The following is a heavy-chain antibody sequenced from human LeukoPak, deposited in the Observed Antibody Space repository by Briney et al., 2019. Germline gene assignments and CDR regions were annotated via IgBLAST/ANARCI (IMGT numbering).Heavy chain of an antibody. D-gene: IGHD2-2*01. Sequence: ETLSLTCTVSGVSISSYYWSWIRQPPGKGLEWIGYIYYSGSTNYNPSLTSRVTISVYTSKNQFSLKLSSVTAADTAEYYCARDSQYCTSTSCYFDYWGQGTLVTVSS. CDR3: ARDSQYCTSTSCYFDY. J-gene: IGHJ4*02. CDR1: GVSISSYY. CDR2: IYYSGST. V-gene: IGHV4-59*01.